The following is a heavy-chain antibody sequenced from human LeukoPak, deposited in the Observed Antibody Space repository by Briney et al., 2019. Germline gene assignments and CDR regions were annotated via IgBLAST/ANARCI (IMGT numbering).Heavy chain of an antibody. J-gene: IGHJ6*03. CDR2: ISSSSSYI. CDR1: GFTFNTYA. Sequence: SGGSLRLSCAVSGFTFNTYAMNWVRQAPGKGLEWVSSISSSSSYIYYADSVKGRCTISRDNAKNSLYLQMNSLRAEDTAVYYCGTKAMDVWGKGTTVTVSS. V-gene: IGHV3-21*01. CDR3: GTKAMDV. D-gene: IGHD3-3*01.